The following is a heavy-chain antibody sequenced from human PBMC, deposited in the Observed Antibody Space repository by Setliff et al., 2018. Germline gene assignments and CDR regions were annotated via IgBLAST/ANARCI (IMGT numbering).Heavy chain of an antibody. D-gene: IGHD4-17*01. CDR1: GGTFSSYA. CDR3: AGDYNGDSPGTPLGY. V-gene: IGHV1-69*10. Sequence: GASVKVSCKASGGTFSSYAISWVRQAPGQGLEWMGGIIPILGIANYAQKFQGRVTLTTDESTRTAYMELNDLTSEDTAIYYCAGDYNGDSPGTPLGYWGQGTLVTVSS. CDR2: IIPILGIA. J-gene: IGHJ4*02.